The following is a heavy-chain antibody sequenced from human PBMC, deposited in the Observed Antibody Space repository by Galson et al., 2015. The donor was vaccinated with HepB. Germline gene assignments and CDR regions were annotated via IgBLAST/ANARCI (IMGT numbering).Heavy chain of an antibody. Sequence: SLRLSCAASGFTFSSYAMHWVRQAPGKGLEWVAVISYDGSNKYYADSVKGRFTISRDNSKNTLYLQMNSLRAEDTAVYYCARESGSYYINTEFDYWGQGTLVTVSS. V-gene: IGHV3-30-3*01. CDR3: ARESGSYYINTEFDY. CDR1: GFTFSSYA. D-gene: IGHD1-26*01. J-gene: IGHJ4*02. CDR2: ISYDGSNK.